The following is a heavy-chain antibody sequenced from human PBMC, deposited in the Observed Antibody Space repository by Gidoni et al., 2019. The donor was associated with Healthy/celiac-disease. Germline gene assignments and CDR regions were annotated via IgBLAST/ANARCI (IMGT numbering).Heavy chain of an antibody. CDR2: IDWDDDK. V-gene: IGHV2-70*01. Sequence: QVTLRESGPALVKPTQTLTLTCTFSGFSLSTSGMCVSWIRQPPGQALEWLALIDWDDDKYYSTSLKTRLTISKDTSKNQVVLTMTNMDPVDTATYYCARIRGDFWSGYFDYWGQGTLVTVSS. CDR3: ARIRGDFWSGYFDY. D-gene: IGHD3-3*01. CDR1: GFSLSTSGMC. J-gene: IGHJ4*02.